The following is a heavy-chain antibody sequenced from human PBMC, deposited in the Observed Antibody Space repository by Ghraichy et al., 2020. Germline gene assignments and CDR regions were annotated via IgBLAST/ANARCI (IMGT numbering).Heavy chain of an antibody. V-gene: IGHV3-48*02. CDR1: GFTFSRYS. D-gene: IGHD3-16*02. J-gene: IGHJ4*02. CDR3: ARDRDDYWGTYRYTCDN. Sequence: LTCAASGFTFSRYSMNWVRQAPGKGLEWVSYISSSSSTIYYAASVKGRFTISRDNAKNSLYLQMNSLRDEDTAIYYCARDRDDYWGTYRYTCDNWGQGTLVTVSS. CDR2: ISSSSSTI.